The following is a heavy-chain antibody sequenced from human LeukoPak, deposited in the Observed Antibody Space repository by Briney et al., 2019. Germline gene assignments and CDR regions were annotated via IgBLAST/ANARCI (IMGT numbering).Heavy chain of an antibody. CDR3: ARAQSSSWYIDC. J-gene: IGHJ4*02. CDR2: IYTSGST. Sequence: SETLSLTCTVSGGSINSYYWSWIRQPAGKGLEWIGRIYTSGSTDYNPSPKSRVTMSVDTSKNQFSLKLTSVTAADTAVYYCARAQSSSWYIDCWGQGTLVTVSS. CDR1: GGSINSYY. D-gene: IGHD6-13*01. V-gene: IGHV4-4*07.